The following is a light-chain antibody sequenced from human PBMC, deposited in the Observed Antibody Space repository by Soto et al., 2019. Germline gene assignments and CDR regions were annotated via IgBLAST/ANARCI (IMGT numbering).Light chain of an antibody. Sequence: QSVLTQAASVSGSPGQSISFSCTGTSSDVGGYNYVSWYQHHPGKAPKLIIYDVSNRPSGVSNRFSASKSGNTASLTISGLQAEDEADYYCSSYTSSSTLYVFGTGTKVTVL. CDR2: DVS. CDR1: SSDVGGYNY. J-gene: IGLJ1*01. V-gene: IGLV2-14*03. CDR3: SSYTSSSTLYV.